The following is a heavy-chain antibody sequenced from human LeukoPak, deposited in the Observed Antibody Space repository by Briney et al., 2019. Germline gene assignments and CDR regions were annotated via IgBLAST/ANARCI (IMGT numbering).Heavy chain of an antibody. D-gene: IGHD4-17*01. CDR1: GGSISNYY. CDR3: ARSYGDYITGAYAFDV. Sequence: SGTLSLTCTVSGGSISNYYGSWVRQPPEEGLEWIGYIYYSGSTNYNPSLKSRLTISADTSKNQFSLNLSSVTAADTAVYYCARSYGDYITGAYAFDVWGQGTMVTVSS. CDR2: IYYSGST. V-gene: IGHV4-59*08. J-gene: IGHJ3*01.